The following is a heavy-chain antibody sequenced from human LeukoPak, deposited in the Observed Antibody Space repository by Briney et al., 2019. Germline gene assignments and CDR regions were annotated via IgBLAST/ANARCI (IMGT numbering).Heavy chain of an antibody. Sequence: PGGSLRLSCAASGFTFSSYWMHWVRQAPGKGLVWVSRINTDGSSTNYADSVKGRFTISRDNSRNTLYLQMNSPRAEDTAVYYCAILPGYSSGWYEVNYWGQGTLVTVSS. CDR3: AILPGYSSGWYEVNY. V-gene: IGHV3-74*01. D-gene: IGHD6-13*01. J-gene: IGHJ4*02. CDR1: GFTFSSYW. CDR2: INTDGSST.